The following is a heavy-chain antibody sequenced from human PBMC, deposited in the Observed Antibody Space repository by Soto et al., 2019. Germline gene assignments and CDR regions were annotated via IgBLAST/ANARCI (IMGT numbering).Heavy chain of an antibody. CDR3: AKLGLETYYYDSSGYFDY. CDR1: GFTFSSYA. V-gene: IGHV3-23*01. CDR2: ISGSGGST. Sequence: GGSLRLSCAASGFTFSSYAMSWVRQAPGKGLEWVSAISGSGGSTYYADSVKGRFTISRDNSKNTLYLQMNSLRAEDTAVYYCAKLGLETYYYDSSGYFDYWGQGTLVTVSS. J-gene: IGHJ4*02. D-gene: IGHD3-22*01.